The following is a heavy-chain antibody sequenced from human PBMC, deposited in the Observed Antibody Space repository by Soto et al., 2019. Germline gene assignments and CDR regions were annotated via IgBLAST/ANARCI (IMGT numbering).Heavy chain of an antibody. D-gene: IGHD6-6*01. CDR3: ARGKAAARLLFDY. J-gene: IGHJ4*02. Sequence: SETLSLTCAVYGGSFSGYYWSWIRQPPGKGLEWIGEINHSGSTNYNPSLKSRVTISVDTSKNQFSLKLSSVTAADTAVYYCARGKAAARLLFDYWGQGTLVTVSS. CDR2: INHSGST. V-gene: IGHV4-34*01. CDR1: GGSFSGYY.